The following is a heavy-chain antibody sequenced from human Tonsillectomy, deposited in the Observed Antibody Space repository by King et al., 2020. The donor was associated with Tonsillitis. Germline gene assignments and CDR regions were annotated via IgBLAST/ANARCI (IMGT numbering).Heavy chain of an antibody. V-gene: IGHV3-30*18. J-gene: IGHJ6*02. CDR3: AKDQAWGVGTSEGGYSYGMDV. Sequence: QLVQSGGGVVQPGGLLTLSCAASGFTFNTFGMHWVRQAPGKGLEWVAIISYDGSEKYTAKSVKGRLTISRDNSKNTLYLRMDSLRAEDTALYYCAKDQAWGVGTSEGGYSYGMDVWGQGTTVTVSS. D-gene: IGHD1-26*01. CDR1: GFTFNTFG. CDR2: ISYDGSEK.